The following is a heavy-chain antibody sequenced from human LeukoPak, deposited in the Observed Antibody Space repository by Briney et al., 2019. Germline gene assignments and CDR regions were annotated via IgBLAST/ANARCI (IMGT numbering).Heavy chain of an antibody. CDR2: IYPRDGST. Sequence: ASVKVSCKASGYTFTSYYMHWVRQAPGQGLEWMGMIYPRDGSTSYAQKFQGRVTVTRDTSTSTVHMELSGLRSEDTTVYYCARDQEGFDYWGQGTLVTVSS. J-gene: IGHJ4*02. CDR3: ARDQEGFDY. V-gene: IGHV1-46*01. CDR1: GYTFTSYY.